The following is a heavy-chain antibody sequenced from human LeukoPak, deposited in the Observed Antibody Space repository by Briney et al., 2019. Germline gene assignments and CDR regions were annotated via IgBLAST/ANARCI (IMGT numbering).Heavy chain of an antibody. CDR3: ARDDTRIPPGYMGV. CDR1: GGSISTYY. V-gene: IGHV4-59*01. Sequence: SETLSLTCTVAGGSISTYYWSWIRQSPGKGLEWIGCIYYSGSTNYNPSLKSRVTISVDTSNNQFSLKMSSVTAADTAVYFCARDDTRIPPGYMGVWGKGTTVTVSS. CDR2: IYYSGST. D-gene: IGHD2-21*01. J-gene: IGHJ6*03.